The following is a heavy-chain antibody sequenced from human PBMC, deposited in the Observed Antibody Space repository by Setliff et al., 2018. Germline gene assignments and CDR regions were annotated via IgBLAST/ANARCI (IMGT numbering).Heavy chain of an antibody. J-gene: IGHJ4*02. CDR1: GDSISRSTYY. Sequence: SETLSLTCTVSGDSISRSTYYWGWIRQSPGKGLDWIGTVDHSGNTFYNPSLKSRVTISVDTSKSQFSLKLTSVSAADTAVYYCARRDSTGFYGYSFDFWGQGTLVTVSS. D-gene: IGHD3-22*01. V-gene: IGHV4-39*01. CDR3: ARRDSTGFYGYSFDF. CDR2: VDHSGNT.